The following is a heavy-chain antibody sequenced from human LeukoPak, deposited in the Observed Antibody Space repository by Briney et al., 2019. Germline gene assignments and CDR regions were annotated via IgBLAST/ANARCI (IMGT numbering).Heavy chain of an antibody. D-gene: IGHD3-10*01. CDR2: INPNSGGT. V-gene: IGHV1-2*02. Sequence: ASVKVSCKASGYTFTGYYMHWVRQAPGQGLEWMGWINPNSGGTNYAQKFQGRVTMTRDTFISTAYMELSRLRSDDTAVYYCARDGYYGSGSYYNEGIYYGMDVWGQGTTVTVSS. J-gene: IGHJ6*02. CDR1: GYTFTGYY. CDR3: ARDGYYGSGSYYNEGIYYGMDV.